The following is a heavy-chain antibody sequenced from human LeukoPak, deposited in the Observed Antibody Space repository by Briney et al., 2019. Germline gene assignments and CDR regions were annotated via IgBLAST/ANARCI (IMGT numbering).Heavy chain of an antibody. CDR2: ISSSGST. Sequence: TLSLTCTVSGDSISSGDYYWSWIRQPAGKGLEWIGRISSSGSTNYNPSLKSRVTISVDTSKNQFSLKLSSVTAADTAVYYCASGGYSYGSYYFDYWGQGTLVTVSS. CDR3: ASGGYSYGSYYFDY. CDR1: GDSISSGDYY. D-gene: IGHD5-18*01. V-gene: IGHV4-61*02. J-gene: IGHJ4*02.